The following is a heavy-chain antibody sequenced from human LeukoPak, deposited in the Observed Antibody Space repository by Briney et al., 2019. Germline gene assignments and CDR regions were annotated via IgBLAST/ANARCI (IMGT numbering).Heavy chain of an antibody. CDR2: ISSSGSTI. D-gene: IGHD2-21*01. V-gene: IGHV3-11*01. CDR1: GFTFSDYY. J-gene: IGHJ4*02. Sequence: PGGSLRLSCAASGFTFSDYYMSWIRQAPGKGLEWVSYISSSGSTIYYADSVKGRFTISRDNAKNSLYLQMNSLRAEDAAVYYSAKAPVTTCSGAYCYPFDYWGQGTLVTVSS. CDR3: AKAPVTTCSGAYCYPFDY.